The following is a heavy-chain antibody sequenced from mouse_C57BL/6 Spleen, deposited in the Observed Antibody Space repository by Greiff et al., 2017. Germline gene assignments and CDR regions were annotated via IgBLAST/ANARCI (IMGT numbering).Heavy chain of an antibody. CDR2: INPSTGGT. V-gene: IGHV1-42*01. Sequence: EVQLVESGPELVKPGASVKISCKASGYSFTGYYMNWVKQSPEKSLEWIGEINPSTGGTTYNQKFKAKATLTVDKSSSTAYMQLKSLTSEDSAVYYCARGDGKTWYFDVWGTGTTVTVSS. CDR1: GYSFTGYY. CDR3: ARGDGKTWYFDV. D-gene: IGHD2-1*01. J-gene: IGHJ1*03.